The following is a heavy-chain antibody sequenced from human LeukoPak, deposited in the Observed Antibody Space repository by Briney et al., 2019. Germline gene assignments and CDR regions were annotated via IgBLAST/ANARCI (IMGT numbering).Heavy chain of an antibody. J-gene: IGHJ4*02. CDR2: ISSSSSYI. CDR3: ARALTYYYDSSGYSLDY. D-gene: IGHD3-22*01. CDR1: GFTFSSYS. Sequence: GGSLRLSCAASGFTFSSYSMNWVRQAPGKGLEWVSSISSSSSYIYYADSVKGRFTISRDNAKNSLYLQMNSLRAEDTAVYYCARALTYYYDSSGYSLDYWGQGTLVTVSS. V-gene: IGHV3-21*01.